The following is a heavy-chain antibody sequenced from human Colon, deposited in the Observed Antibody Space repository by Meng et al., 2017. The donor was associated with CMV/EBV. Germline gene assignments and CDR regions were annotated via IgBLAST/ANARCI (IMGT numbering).Heavy chain of an antibody. CDR1: GFSFTTDKAG. V-gene: IGHV2-5*02. D-gene: IGHD5-12*01. J-gene: IGHJ4*02. Sequence: HITQTESRPTLVKPTQTLTLTCTFPGFSFTTDKAGVGWIRHPPGKALEWLALIYWDDDTRYSPSLKTRLTITRDTSKNQVILTMTNMDPADTATYYCVHRSYSGQDDYWGQGALVTVSS. CDR2: IYWDDDT. CDR3: VHRSYSGQDDY.